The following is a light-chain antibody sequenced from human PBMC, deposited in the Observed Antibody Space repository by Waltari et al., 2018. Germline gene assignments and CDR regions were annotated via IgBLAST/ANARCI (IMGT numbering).Light chain of an antibody. CDR3: QQSNSTPLT. CDR2: AGS. J-gene: IGKJ4*01. V-gene: IGKV1-39*01. Sequence: DIQMTQSPSSLSASVGDRVTITCRASQSISSYLNWYQQKPGKAPKLLTYAGSSLQSGVPSRFSGSGSGTDFTLTISSLQPEDFATYYCQQSNSTPLTFGGGTKVEIK. CDR1: QSISSY.